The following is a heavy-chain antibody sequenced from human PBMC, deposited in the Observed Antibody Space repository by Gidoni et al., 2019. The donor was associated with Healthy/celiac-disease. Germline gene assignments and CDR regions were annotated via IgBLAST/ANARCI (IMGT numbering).Heavy chain of an antibody. V-gene: IGHV3-30*02. CDR2: IRYDGSNK. CDR3: AKPAYYYYYYGMDV. J-gene: IGHJ6*02. Sequence: QVQLVESGGGVVQPGGSLRLSCAASGFTFSSYGMHWVRQAPGKGLEWVAFIRYDGSNKYYADSVKGRFTISRDNSKNTLYLQMNSLRAEDTAVYYCAKPAYYYYYYGMDVWGQGTTVTVSS. CDR1: GFTFSSYG.